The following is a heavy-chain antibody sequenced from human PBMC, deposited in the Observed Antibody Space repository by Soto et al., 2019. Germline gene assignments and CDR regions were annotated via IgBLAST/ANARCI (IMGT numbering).Heavy chain of an antibody. CDR2: INAGNGNT. J-gene: IGHJ4*02. CDR3: ARGPLYYYDSGGYTLFDY. V-gene: IGHV1-3*01. CDR1: GYTFTSYA. Sequence: ASVKASCKDSGYTFTSYAMHCVRQAPGQRLEWMGWINAGNGNTKYSQKFQGRVTITRDTSASTAYMELSSLRSEDTAVYYCARGPLYYYDSGGYTLFDYGGKGTLVTVSS. D-gene: IGHD3-22*01.